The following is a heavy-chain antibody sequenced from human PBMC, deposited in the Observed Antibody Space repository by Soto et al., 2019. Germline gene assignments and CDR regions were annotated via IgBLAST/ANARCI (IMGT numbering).Heavy chain of an antibody. CDR1: GYTFTSYY. D-gene: IGHD3-22*01. CDR2: MNPNSGNT. V-gene: IGHV1-8*01. CDR3: ARGGGSSGYYYYYYGMDV. J-gene: IGHJ6*02. Sequence: ASVNVSCKASGYTFTSYYINWVRQATGQGLEWMGWMNPNSGNTGYAQKFQGRVTMTRNTSISTAYMELSSLRSEDTAVYYCARGGGSSGYYYYYYGMDVWGQGTTVTVSS.